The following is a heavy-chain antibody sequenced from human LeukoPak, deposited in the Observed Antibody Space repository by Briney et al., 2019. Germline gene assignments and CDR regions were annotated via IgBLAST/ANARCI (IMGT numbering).Heavy chain of an antibody. V-gene: IGHV1-24*01. J-gene: IGHJ3*02. Sequence: ASVKVSCKVSGYTLTELSMHWVRQAPGKGLEWMGGFDPEDGETIYAQKFQGRVTMTEDTSTDTAYLELSSLRSEDTAVYYCAREVRHFDWSSDAFDIWGQGTMVTVSS. CDR1: GYTLTELS. D-gene: IGHD3-9*01. CDR2: FDPEDGET. CDR3: AREVRHFDWSSDAFDI.